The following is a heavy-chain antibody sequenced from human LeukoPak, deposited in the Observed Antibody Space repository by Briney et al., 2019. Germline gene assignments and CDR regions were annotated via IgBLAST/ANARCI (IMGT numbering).Heavy chain of an antibody. CDR1: GFTFSSYG. Sequence: PGGSLRLSCAASGFTFSSYGMHWVRQAPGKGLEWVSVIYSGGSTYYADSVKGRFTISRDNSKNTLYLQMNSLRAEDTAVYYCARDAGYYYDSSGYYSGWGQGTLVTVSS. CDR3: ARDAGYYYDSSGYYSG. V-gene: IGHV3-53*01. D-gene: IGHD3-22*01. J-gene: IGHJ4*02. CDR2: IYSGGST.